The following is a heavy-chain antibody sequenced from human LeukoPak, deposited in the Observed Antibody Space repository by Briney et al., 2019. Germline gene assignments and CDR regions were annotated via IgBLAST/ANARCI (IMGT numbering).Heavy chain of an antibody. CDR2: IYSGGST. CDR3: ARRAGDYSHPYDY. D-gene: IGHD3-22*01. CDR1: GFNVSSNY. Sequence: GGSLRLSCAASGFNVSSNYMTWVRQAPGKGLEWVSVIYSGGSTYYTDSVKGRFTISRDNSKNTLYLQMNSLRAEDTAVYYCARRAGDYSHPYDYWGQGILVTVSS. V-gene: IGHV3-53*01. J-gene: IGHJ4*02.